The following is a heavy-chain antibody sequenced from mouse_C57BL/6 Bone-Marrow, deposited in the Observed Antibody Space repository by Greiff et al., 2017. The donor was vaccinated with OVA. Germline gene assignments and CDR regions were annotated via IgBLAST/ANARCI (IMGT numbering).Heavy chain of an antibody. CDR2: ISGGGGNP. CDR1: GFTFSSYT. V-gene: IGHV5-9*01. Sequence: EVKVVESGGGLVKPGGSLKLSCAASGFTFSSYTMSWVRQTPEKRLEWVATISGGGGNPYSPDSVKGRFTISRDNAKNTLYLQRSGRMAEGTAWYYGARPLYGSSPTFDYWGQGTTLTVSS. CDR3: ARPLYGSSPTFDY. J-gene: IGHJ2*01. D-gene: IGHD1-1*01.